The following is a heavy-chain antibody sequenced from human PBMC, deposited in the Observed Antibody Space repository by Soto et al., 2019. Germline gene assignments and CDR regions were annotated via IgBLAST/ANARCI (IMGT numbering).Heavy chain of an antibody. D-gene: IGHD4-17*01. CDR1: GFTFSSYW. J-gene: IGHJ4*02. CDR3: ARVAYGDWGVFAY. V-gene: IGHV3-74*01. CDR2: INRDGSST. Sequence: EVQLVESGGGLVQPGGSLRLSCAASGFTFSSYWMHWVRQAPGKGLVWVSRINRDGSSTSYADSVKGRFSISRDNAKNTLYLQMNSLRADDTAVYYCARVAYGDWGVFAYWGQGTLVTVSS.